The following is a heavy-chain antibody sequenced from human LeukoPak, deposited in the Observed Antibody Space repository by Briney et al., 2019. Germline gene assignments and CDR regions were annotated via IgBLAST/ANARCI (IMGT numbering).Heavy chain of an antibody. CDR1: EFSFSSYA. V-gene: IGHV3-23*01. Sequence: GGTLRLSCAASEFSFSSYAMSWVRQAPGKGQEWVSTISDTTSSTYYADSVKGRFTIFRDNSKKTLYLQMSSLRAEDTAVYYCAKTYCTSGTCHSYLPYYFVYWGQGTLVTVSS. CDR2: ISDTTSST. D-gene: IGHD2-8*01. CDR3: AKTYCTSGTCHSYLPYYFVY. J-gene: IGHJ4*02.